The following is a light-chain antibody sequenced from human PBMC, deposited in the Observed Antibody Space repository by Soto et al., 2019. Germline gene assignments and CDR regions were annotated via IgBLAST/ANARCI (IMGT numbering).Light chain of an antibody. V-gene: IGKV3-20*01. CDR2: GAS. CDR3: QQYGSSPRT. J-gene: IGKJ3*01. CDR1: QIVSSSY. Sequence: EIVLTQSPGTLSLSPGERATLSCRASQIVSSSYLAWYQQKPGQAPRLLIYGASSRATGIPDRFSGSGSGTDFTLTSSRLEHEDFAVYYCQQYGSSPRTFGPGTKVDIK.